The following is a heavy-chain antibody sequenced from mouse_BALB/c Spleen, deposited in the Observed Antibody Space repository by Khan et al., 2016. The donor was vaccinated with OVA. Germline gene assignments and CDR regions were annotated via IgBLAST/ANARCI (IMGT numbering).Heavy chain of an antibody. CDR2: INTYTGEP. J-gene: IGHJ2*01. CDR1: GYTFTNYV. Sequence: QIQLVQSGPELKKPGETVKISCKASGYTFTNYVMNWVKQSPGKGLKWMGWINTYTGEPTYADDFMGRFAFSLETSVSTDYLQSNSLKYEDTATYFCTRFHGGYWGQGTTLTVSS. V-gene: IGHV9-3-1*01. CDR3: TRFHGGY.